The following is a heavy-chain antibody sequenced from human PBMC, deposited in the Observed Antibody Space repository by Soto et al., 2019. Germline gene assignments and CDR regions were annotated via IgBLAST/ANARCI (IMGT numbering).Heavy chain of an antibody. J-gene: IGHJ5*02. D-gene: IGHD1-26*01. CDR2: IYHSGIT. CDR3: ARDSSTRGRYSWLDH. V-gene: IGHV4-38-2*02. CDR1: VYSIISVYY. Sequence: SETLSLTCAVSVYSIISVYYCFCIRHPPGKGLEWIGSIYHSGITYYNPSLKSRVTISVDTSKNQFSLKLSSVTAADTAVYYCARDSSTRGRYSWLDHWGQGTMVTVSS.